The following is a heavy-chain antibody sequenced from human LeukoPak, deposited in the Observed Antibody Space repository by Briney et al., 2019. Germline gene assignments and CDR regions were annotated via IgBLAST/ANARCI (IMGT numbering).Heavy chain of an antibody. V-gene: IGHV3-15*01. Sequence: GGSLRLSCAASGFTFSNAWMSWVRQAPGKGLEWVGRIKSKTDGGTTDYAAPVKGRFTISRNDSKNTLYLQMNSLKTEDTAVYYCTTDLGDYYDSSGYYSIYWGQGTPVTVSS. CDR3: TTDLGDYYDSSGYYSIY. J-gene: IGHJ4*02. D-gene: IGHD3-22*01. CDR1: GFTFSNAW. CDR2: IKSKTDGGTT.